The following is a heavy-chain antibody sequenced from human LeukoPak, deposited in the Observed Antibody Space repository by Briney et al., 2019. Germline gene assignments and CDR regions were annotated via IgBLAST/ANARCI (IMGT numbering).Heavy chain of an antibody. D-gene: IGHD5-18*01. CDR1: GFTFSSFA. CDR3: AKDRERGYPYGLDPDS. V-gene: IGHV3-30*04. CDR2: ISYTGQNK. Sequence: GGSLRLSCEASGFTFSSFAMHWVRQAPGKGLEWLAAISYTGQNKYYADSVKGRFTISGDNSKNMLYLQVNSVRSDDTAVYYCAKDRERGYPYGLDPDSWGQGTLVTVSS. J-gene: IGHJ5*01.